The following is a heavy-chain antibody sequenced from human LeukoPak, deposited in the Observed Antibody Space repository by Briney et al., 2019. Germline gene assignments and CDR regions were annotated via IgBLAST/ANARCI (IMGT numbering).Heavy chain of an antibody. J-gene: IGHJ4*02. D-gene: IGHD6-13*01. Sequence: GGSLRLSCLGSGFTFSSHDMDWVRQAPGKGLEWVSAISGSGDSTYYADSVKGRFTISRDNSKNTLYLQMNSLRAEDTAVYYCAKYLYSSSKPIDYWGQGTLVTVSS. CDR3: AKYLYSSSKPIDY. CDR1: GFTFSSHD. CDR2: ISGSGDST. V-gene: IGHV3-23*01.